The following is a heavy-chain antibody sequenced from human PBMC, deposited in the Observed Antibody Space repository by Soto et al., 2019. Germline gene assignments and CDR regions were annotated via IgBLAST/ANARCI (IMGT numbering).Heavy chain of an antibody. CDR3: ARGFTSGYDFDY. D-gene: IGHD5-12*01. V-gene: IGHV1-69*02. CDR1: GGTFSSYT. Sequence: QVRLVQSGAEVKKPGSSVKVSCKASGGTFSSYTISWVRQAPGQGLEWMGRIIPILGIANYAQKFQGRVTITADKSTSTAYMELSSLRSEDTAVYYCARGFTSGYDFDYWGQGTLVTVSS. CDR2: IIPILGIA. J-gene: IGHJ4*02.